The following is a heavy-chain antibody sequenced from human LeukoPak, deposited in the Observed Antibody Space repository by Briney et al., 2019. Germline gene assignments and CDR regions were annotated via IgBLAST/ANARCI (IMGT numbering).Heavy chain of an antibody. J-gene: IGHJ4*02. CDR2: IYTSGST. CDR1: GGSISSGSYY. Sequence: SQTLSLTCTVSGGSISSGSYYWSWIRQPAGKGLEWIGRIYTSGSTNYNPSLKRRVTISVDTSKNQFSLKLSSVTAADTAVYYCARDPDYWGQGTLVTVSS. CDR3: ARDPDY. V-gene: IGHV4-61*02.